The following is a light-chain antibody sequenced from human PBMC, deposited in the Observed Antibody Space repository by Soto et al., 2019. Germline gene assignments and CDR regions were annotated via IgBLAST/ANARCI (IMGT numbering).Light chain of an antibody. CDR2: GAS. CDR1: QSVSSNY. V-gene: IGKV3-20*01. J-gene: IGKJ4*01. Sequence: EIVLTQSPGTLSLSPGERATLSCRASQSVSSNYLAWFQQKPGQAPRLLIYGASYKATGIPDRFSGRGSGTDFSLTISRLEPEDFAVYYCQQYGRSSLTFGGGTKLEIK. CDR3: QQYGRSSLT.